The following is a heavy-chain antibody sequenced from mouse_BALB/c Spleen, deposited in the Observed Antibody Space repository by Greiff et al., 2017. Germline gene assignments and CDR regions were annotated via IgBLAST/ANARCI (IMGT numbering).Heavy chain of an antibody. D-gene: IGHD1-1*01. Sequence: VHVKQSGAELVRSGASVKLSCTASGFNIKDYYMHWVKQRPEQGLEWIGWIDPENGDTEYAPKFQGKATMTADTSSNTAYLQLSSLTSEDTAVYYCNGYYGSSYGFDYWGQGTTLTVSS. CDR2: IDPENGDT. CDR3: NGYYGSSYGFDY. J-gene: IGHJ2*01. CDR1: GFNIKDYY. V-gene: IGHV14-4*02.